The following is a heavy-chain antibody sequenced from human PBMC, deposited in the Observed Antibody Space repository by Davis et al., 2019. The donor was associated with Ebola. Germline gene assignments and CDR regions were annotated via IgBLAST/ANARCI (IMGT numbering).Heavy chain of an antibody. J-gene: IGHJ6*02. CDR2: IDPSDSYT. Sequence: GESLKISCKGSGYSFTSYWISWVRQMPGKGLEWMGRIDPSDSYTNYSPSFQGHVTISADKSISTAYLQWSSLKASDTAMYYCASQTYHYYAMDVWGQGTTVTVSS. CDR3: ASQTYHYYAMDV. CDR1: GYSFTSYW. V-gene: IGHV5-10-1*01.